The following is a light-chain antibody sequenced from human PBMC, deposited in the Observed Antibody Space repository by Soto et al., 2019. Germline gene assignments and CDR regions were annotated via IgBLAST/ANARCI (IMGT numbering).Light chain of an antibody. J-gene: IGLJ2*01. CDR2: EDD. CDR1: SGSIASNY. Sequence: NFMLTQSHSVSESPGKTVTISCTRTSGSIASNYVQWYQQRPGSAPTAVIYEDDQRPSGVPDRFSGSIDSSSNSASLTISGLKSEDEAAYYCLSFVSNTVVFGGGTKLTVL. CDR3: LSFVSNTVV. V-gene: IGLV6-57*03.